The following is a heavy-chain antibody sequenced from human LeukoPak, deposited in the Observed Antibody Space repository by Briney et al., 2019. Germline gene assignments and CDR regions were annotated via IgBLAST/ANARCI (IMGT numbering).Heavy chain of an antibody. Sequence: GGSLRLSCAASGFTFSSYAMSWVRQAPGKGLEWVSAISGSGGSTYYADSVKGRFTISRDNSKNTLYLQMDSLRAEDTAVYYCAKYKEAAAGTRHFDLWGRGTLVTVSS. D-gene: IGHD6-13*01. V-gene: IGHV3-23*01. CDR2: ISGSGGST. CDR1: GFTFSSYA. J-gene: IGHJ2*01. CDR3: AKYKEAAAGTRHFDL.